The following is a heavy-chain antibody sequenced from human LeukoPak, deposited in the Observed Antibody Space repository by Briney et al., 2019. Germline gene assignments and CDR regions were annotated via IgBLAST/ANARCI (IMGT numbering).Heavy chain of an antibody. J-gene: IGHJ5*02. D-gene: IGHD2-8*01. Sequence: GGSLRLSCAACGFTFSSYSMNWVRQAPGKGLEWVSSISSSSSYIYYADSVKGRFTISRDNAKNSLYLQMNSLRAEDTAVYYCARDCTNGVCFRFDPWGQGTLVTVSS. CDR3: ARDCTNGVCFRFDP. CDR1: GFTFSSYS. CDR2: ISSSSSYI. V-gene: IGHV3-21*01.